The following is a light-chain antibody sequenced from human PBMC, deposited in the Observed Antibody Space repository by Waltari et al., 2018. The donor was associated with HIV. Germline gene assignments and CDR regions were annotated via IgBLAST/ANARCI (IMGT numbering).Light chain of an antibody. J-gene: IGLJ3*02. CDR1: ALAKQF. Sequence: SFDLRQAPALSVSPGQTARITCSGDALAKQFCYWYQQKPGQAPVLVIYNDKERPSGIPQRFSGSSSGTTATLTISGVQAEDEADYYCQSADSSVTYEVVFGGGTKLTVL. V-gene: IGLV3-25*03. CDR3: QSADSSVTYEVV. CDR2: NDK.